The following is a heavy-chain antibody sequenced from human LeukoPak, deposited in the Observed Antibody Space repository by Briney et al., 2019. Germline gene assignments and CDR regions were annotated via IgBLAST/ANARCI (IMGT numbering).Heavy chain of an antibody. V-gene: IGHV6-1*01. D-gene: IGHD3-22*01. CDR2: TYYRSKWHN. CDR1: GDSVSSNSAT. J-gene: IGHJ4*02. Sequence: SQTLSLTCAISGDSVSSNSATWTWIRQSPWRGLEWLGRTYYRSKWHNDYAISVKSRITIKPDTSKNQFSLQLNSVTPEDTAVYYCVRQDSGYIDYWGQGTPVTVSS. CDR3: VRQDSGYIDY.